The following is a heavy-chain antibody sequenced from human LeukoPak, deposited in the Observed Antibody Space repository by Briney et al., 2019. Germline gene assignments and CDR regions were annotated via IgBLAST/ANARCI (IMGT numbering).Heavy chain of an antibody. CDR2: ISGYNGNT. J-gene: IGHJ4*02. D-gene: IGHD3-22*01. Sequence: GASVKVSCKASGYTFTNYGIDWVRQAPGPGLEWMGWISGYNGNTNYAQKLQGRVTMTTDTPTTTACMELRSLRSYDTAVYYCARSTYYYDISGYCDYWGQGTLVTVSS. CDR1: GYTFTNYG. V-gene: IGHV1-18*01. CDR3: ARSTYYYDISGYCDY.